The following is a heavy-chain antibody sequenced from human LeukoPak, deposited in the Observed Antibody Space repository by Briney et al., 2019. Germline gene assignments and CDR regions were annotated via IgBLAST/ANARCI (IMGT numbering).Heavy chain of an antibody. Sequence: GGSLRLSCAASGFTVSSNYMSWVRQAPGKGLECVSVIYSGGSTYYADSVKGRFTISRDNSKNTLYLQMNSLRAEDTAVYYCARAKDTAMANDAFDIWGQGTMVTVSS. D-gene: IGHD5-18*01. CDR1: GFTVSSNY. CDR2: IYSGGST. V-gene: IGHV3-53*01. CDR3: ARAKDTAMANDAFDI. J-gene: IGHJ3*02.